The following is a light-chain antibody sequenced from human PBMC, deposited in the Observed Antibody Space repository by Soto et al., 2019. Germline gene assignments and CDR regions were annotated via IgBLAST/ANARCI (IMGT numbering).Light chain of an antibody. Sequence: DSQSTHGGSSLSSSVGDRVIITCGASQSINRFLNWYQQKPGKAPKLLIYAAASLQSGVPSRFSGSGSGTDFTLTISCLQSEDFAVYYCQQYNNWPPITFGQGTRLEI. V-gene: IGKV1-39*01. CDR3: QQYNNWPPIT. CDR2: AAA. CDR1: QSINRF. J-gene: IGKJ5*01.